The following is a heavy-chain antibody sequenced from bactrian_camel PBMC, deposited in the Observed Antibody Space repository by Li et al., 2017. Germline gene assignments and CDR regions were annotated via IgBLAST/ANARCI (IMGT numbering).Heavy chain of an antibody. D-gene: IGHD6*01. J-gene: IGHJ4*01. CDR1: QYQYSSGC. Sequence: HVQLVESGGGSVQSGGSLRLSCLYSQYQYSSGCMGWFRQAPGKERELVASIATDENIVYADSVKGRFTVSKDNANSILYLQMNSLKSEDTATYYCAKELGSTLAGSGRSPGTQVTVS. CDR2: IATDENI. V-gene: IGHV3S53*01.